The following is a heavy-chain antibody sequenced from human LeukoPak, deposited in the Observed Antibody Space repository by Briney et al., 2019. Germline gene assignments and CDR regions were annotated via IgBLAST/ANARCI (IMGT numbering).Heavy chain of an antibody. CDR2: ISGSGGST. D-gene: IGHD3-9*01. CDR3: ATGMYYDILTGSDAFDI. Sequence: GGSLRLSCAASGFTFSSYGMSWVRQAPGKGLEWVSAISGSGGSTYYADSVKGRFTISRDNSKNTLYLQMNSLRAEDTAVYYCATGMYYDILTGSDAFDIWGQGTMVTVSS. CDR1: GFTFSSYG. J-gene: IGHJ3*02. V-gene: IGHV3-23*01.